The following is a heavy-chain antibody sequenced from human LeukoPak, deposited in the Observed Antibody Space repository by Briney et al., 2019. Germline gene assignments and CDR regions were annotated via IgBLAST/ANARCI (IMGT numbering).Heavy chain of an antibody. Sequence: GGSLRLSCAASRFIFSTYAMGWVRQAPGKALEWVSSIKGGGGDPFYADSVKGRFTISRDNSKNTLFLQLNSLRAEDSAVYCCAKGGHDFNPFYWWGQGTLVTVSS. V-gene: IGHV3-23*01. CDR3: AKGGHDFNPFYW. CDR2: IKGGGGDP. J-gene: IGHJ4*02. CDR1: RFIFSTYA. D-gene: IGHD2-21*02.